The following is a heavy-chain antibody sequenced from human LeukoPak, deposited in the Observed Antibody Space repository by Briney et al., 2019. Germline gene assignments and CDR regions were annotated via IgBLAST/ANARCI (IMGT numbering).Heavy chain of an antibody. CDR2: IIPIFGTA. V-gene: IGHV1-69*13. J-gene: IGHJ3*02. Sequence: ASVKVSCKASGGTFSSYAISWVRQAPGQGLEWMGGIIPIFGTANYAQKFQGRVTITADESTGTAYMELSSLRSEDTAVYYCARDSSGQDAFDIWGQGTMVTVSS. D-gene: IGHD3-22*01. CDR1: GGTFSSYA. CDR3: ARDSSGQDAFDI.